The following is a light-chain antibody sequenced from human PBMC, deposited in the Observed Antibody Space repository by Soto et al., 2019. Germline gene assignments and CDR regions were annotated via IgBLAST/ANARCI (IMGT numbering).Light chain of an antibody. V-gene: IGKV1-39*01. CDR3: QQSYSAPLT. J-gene: IGKJ4*02. CDR2: GAS. Sequence: DIQMSQSPSSLSASVGDRVTITCRASQSISTSLNWYQHKPGKAPKVLIFGASGLQSGVPSRFSGSGSGTDFTLTIISLQPEDFATYYCQQSYSAPLTFGGGTKVDIK. CDR1: QSISTS.